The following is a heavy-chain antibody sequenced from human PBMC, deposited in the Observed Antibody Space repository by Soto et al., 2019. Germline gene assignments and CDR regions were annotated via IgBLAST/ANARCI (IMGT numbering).Heavy chain of an antibody. V-gene: IGHV1-69*13. CDR3: ARVFMDTAMVTDYSYSGMDV. Sequence: SVKVSCKASGGTFSGYAISWVRQAPGQGLEWMGGIIPIFGTANYAQKFQGRVTITADESTSTAYMELSSLRSEDTAVYYCARVFMDTAMVTDYSYSGMDVWGQGTTVTVPS. D-gene: IGHD5-18*01. J-gene: IGHJ6*02. CDR2: IIPIFGTA. CDR1: GGTFSGYA.